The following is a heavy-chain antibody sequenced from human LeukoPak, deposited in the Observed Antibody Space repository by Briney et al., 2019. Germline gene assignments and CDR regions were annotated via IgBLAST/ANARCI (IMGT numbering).Heavy chain of an antibody. V-gene: IGHV3-7*03. Sequence: PGGSLRLSCAASGFTFSSHAMSWVRQAPGKGLEWVANIKQDGSEKYYVDSVKGRFTISRDNAKNSLYLQVNSLRAEDTAMYYCARARWRFTMIGPHDAFDIWGQGTMVTVSS. J-gene: IGHJ3*02. CDR1: GFTFSSHA. CDR2: IKQDGSEK. D-gene: IGHD3-22*01. CDR3: ARARWRFTMIGPHDAFDI.